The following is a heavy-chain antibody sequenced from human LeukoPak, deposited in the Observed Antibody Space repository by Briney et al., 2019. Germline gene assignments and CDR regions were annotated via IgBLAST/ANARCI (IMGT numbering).Heavy chain of an antibody. Sequence: ASVKVSCKVSGYTLIKLSIHWVRQVPGKGLEWMGGFDPEDGETIYAQKFQGRVTMTEDTPTDTAYMELSSLRSEDTAVYYCATLPGLGRGYCSSTSCPPPNDYWGQGTLVTVSS. V-gene: IGHV1-24*01. D-gene: IGHD2-2*01. CDR2: FDPEDGET. CDR1: GYTLIKLS. CDR3: ATLPGLGRGYCSSTSCPPPNDY. J-gene: IGHJ4*02.